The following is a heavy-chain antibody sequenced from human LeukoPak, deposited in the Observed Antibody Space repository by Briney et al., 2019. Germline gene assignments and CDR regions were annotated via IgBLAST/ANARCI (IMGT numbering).Heavy chain of an antibody. CDR2: INHSGST. J-gene: IGHJ3*02. CDR1: GGSFSGYY. Sequence: SETLSLTCAVYGGSFSGYYWSWIRQPPGKGLEWIGEINHSGSTNYNPSLKSRVTISVDTSKNQFSLKLSSVTAADTAVYYCARQEKRVVPAAPAQLDAFDIWGQGTMVTVSS. D-gene: IGHD2-2*01. V-gene: IGHV4-34*01. CDR3: ARQEKRVVPAAPAQLDAFDI.